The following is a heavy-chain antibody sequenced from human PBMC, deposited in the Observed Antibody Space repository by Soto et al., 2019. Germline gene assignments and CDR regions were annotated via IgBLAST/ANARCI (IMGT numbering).Heavy chain of an antibody. Sequence: SETLSLTCAVYGGSFSGYYWSWIRQPPGKGLEWIGEINHSGSTNYNPSLKSRVTISVDTSKNQFSLKLSSVTAADTAVYYCARGAGEVWFGELFSRDYGMDVWGQGTTVTLSS. CDR2: INHSGST. CDR3: ARGAGEVWFGELFSRDYGMDV. V-gene: IGHV4-34*01. J-gene: IGHJ6*02. CDR1: GGSFSGYY. D-gene: IGHD3-10*01.